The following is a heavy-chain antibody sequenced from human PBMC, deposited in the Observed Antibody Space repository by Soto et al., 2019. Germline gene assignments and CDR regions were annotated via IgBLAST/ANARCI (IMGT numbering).Heavy chain of an antibody. CDR2: INAGNGNT. Sequence: ASVKVSCKASGYTFTSYAMHWVRQAPGQRLEWMGWINAGNGNTKYSQKFQGRVTITRDTSASTAYMELSSLRSEDTAVYYCARGRGHLGELSLIIDSGGQGTLVTVSS. CDR3: ARGRGHLGELSLIIDS. J-gene: IGHJ4*02. V-gene: IGHV1-3*01. D-gene: IGHD3-16*02. CDR1: GYTFTSYA.